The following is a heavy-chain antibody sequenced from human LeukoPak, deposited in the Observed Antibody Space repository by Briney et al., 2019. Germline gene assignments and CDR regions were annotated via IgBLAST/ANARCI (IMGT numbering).Heavy chain of an antibody. J-gene: IGHJ4*02. CDR3: AKGDGYDLYPDY. CDR1: GFTFSSYG. D-gene: IGHD1-1*01. Sequence: LGGSLRLSCAASGFTFSSYGMSWVRQAPGKGLEWVSAISGSGGSTYYADSVKGRFTISRDNSKNTLYLQMNSLRAEDTAVYYCAKGDGYDLYPDYWGQGTLVTVSS. CDR2: ISGSGGST. V-gene: IGHV3-23*01.